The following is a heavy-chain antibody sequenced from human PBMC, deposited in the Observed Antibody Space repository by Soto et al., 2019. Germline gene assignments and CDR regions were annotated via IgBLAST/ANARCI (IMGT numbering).Heavy chain of an antibody. D-gene: IGHD3-3*01. CDR3: ARQVPEYVLRFLEWNFDY. CDR1: GGSISSSSYY. CDR2: IYYSGST. Sequence: SETLSLTCTVSGGSISSSSYYWGWIRQPPGEGLEWIGSIYYSGSTYYNPSLKSRVTISVDTSKNQFSLKLSSVTAADTAVYYCARQVPEYVLRFLEWNFDYWGQGTLVTVSS. V-gene: IGHV4-39*01. J-gene: IGHJ4*02.